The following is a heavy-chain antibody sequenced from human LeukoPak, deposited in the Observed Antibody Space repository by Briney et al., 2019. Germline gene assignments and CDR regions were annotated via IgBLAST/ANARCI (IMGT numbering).Heavy chain of an antibody. D-gene: IGHD3-22*01. CDR1: GGSFSGYY. CDR3: ARGEYYYDSSGFITF. Sequence: SETLSLTCAVYGGSFSGYYWSWIRQPPGKGLEWIGEINHSGSTNYNPSLKSRATISVDTSKNQFSLKLSSVTAADTAVYYCARGEYYYDSSGFITFWGQGTLVTVSS. V-gene: IGHV4-34*01. CDR2: INHSGST. J-gene: IGHJ4*02.